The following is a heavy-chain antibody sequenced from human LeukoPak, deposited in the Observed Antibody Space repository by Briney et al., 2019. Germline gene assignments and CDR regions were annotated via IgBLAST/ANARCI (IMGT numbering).Heavy chain of an antibody. CDR2: INHSGST. V-gene: IGHV4-34*01. CDR1: GGSFSGYY. J-gene: IGHJ4*02. D-gene: IGHD2-15*01. Sequence: SETLSLTCAVCGGSFSGYYWSWIRQPPGKGLEWIGEINHSGSTNYNPSLKSRVTISVDTSKNQFSLKLSSVTAADTAVYYCARPTLGYCSGGSCYYSRQFDYWGQGTLVTVSS. CDR3: ARPTLGYCSGGSCYYSRQFDY.